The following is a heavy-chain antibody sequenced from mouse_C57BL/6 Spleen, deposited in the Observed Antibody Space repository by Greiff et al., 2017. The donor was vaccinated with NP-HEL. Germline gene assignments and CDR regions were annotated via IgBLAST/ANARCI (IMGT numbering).Heavy chain of an antibody. CDR3: ASRSYYFDD. Sequence: VQLQQSGAELVRPGSSVKLSCKASGYTFTSYWMHWVKQRPIQGLEWIGNIDPSDSETHYNQKFKDKATLTVDTSSSTAYMQLSSLTSEDSAVYYCASRSYYFDDWGQGTTLTVSS. CDR1: GYTFTSYW. V-gene: IGHV1-52*01. CDR2: IDPSDSET. J-gene: IGHJ2*01.